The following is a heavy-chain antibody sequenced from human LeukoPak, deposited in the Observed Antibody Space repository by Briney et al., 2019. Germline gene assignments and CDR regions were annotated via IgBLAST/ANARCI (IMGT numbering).Heavy chain of an antibody. V-gene: IGHV1-8*01. CDR3: ARVGPTDCSSTSCSSSFDY. J-gene: IGHJ4*02. CDR1: GYTFTSYD. CDR2: MNPNSGNT. D-gene: IGHD2-2*01. Sequence: ASVKVSCKASGYTFTSYDINWVRQATGQGLEWMGWMNPNSGNTGYAQKFQGRVTMTRNTSISTAYMELSSLRSEDMAVYYCARVGPTDCSSTSCSSSFDYWGQGTLVTVSS.